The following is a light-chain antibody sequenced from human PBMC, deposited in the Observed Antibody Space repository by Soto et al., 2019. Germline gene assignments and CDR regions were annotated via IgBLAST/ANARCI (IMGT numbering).Light chain of an antibody. CDR2: GTS. V-gene: IGKV3-20*01. CDR3: QHDSRTLPWT. J-gene: IGKJ1*01. Sequence: EIVLTQSPGTLSLSPGETATLSCRASQTVGTNFLAWYQQKPGQAPRLLMFGTSNRATDIPDRFGGSGSGTDFTLTISRLEPEDVAVYYCQHDSRTLPWTFGQGTKVEIK. CDR1: QTVGTNF.